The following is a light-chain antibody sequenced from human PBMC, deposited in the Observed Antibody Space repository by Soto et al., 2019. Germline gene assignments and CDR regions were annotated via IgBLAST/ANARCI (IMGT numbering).Light chain of an antibody. Sequence: EIVLTQSPATLSLSPGESATLSCRASRSVSSYLAWYQQKPGQAPRLLIYDASNRATGIPARFSGSGSGTDFTLTISSLEPEDFAVYYCQQRSNWPPRLTFGGGTKVEIK. CDR3: QQRSNWPPRLT. CDR1: RSVSSY. V-gene: IGKV3-11*01. J-gene: IGKJ4*01. CDR2: DAS.